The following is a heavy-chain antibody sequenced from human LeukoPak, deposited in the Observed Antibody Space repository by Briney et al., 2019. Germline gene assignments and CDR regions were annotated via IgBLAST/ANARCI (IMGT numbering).Heavy chain of an antibody. Sequence: ASVKVSCKPSGYTFTSYAVNWVRQAPGQRFEWLGWIDVGNGKTKYSQEFQGRVTITRDTSASTAYMELSRLRSEDMAVYYCARGRWSGHTVGYYFDYWGQGTLVTVSS. V-gene: IGHV1-3*03. CDR3: ARGRWSGHTVGYYFDY. D-gene: IGHD3-3*01. CDR1: GYTFTSYA. CDR2: IDVGNGKT. J-gene: IGHJ4*02.